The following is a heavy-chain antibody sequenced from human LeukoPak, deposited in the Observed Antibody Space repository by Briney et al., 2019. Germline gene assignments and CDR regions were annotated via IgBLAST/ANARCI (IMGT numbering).Heavy chain of an antibody. Sequence: GGSLRLSCAASGFTFSYYSMNWVRQAPGKGLEWVSSISSSSSYIYYADSVKGRFTISRDNAKNLLYLQMNSLRAEDTAVYYCARDVSAGEYSSLGDAFDIWDQGTMVTVSS. J-gene: IGHJ3*02. D-gene: IGHD6-6*01. CDR2: ISSSSSYI. CDR1: GFTFSYYS. V-gene: IGHV3-21*01. CDR3: ARDVSAGEYSSLGDAFDI.